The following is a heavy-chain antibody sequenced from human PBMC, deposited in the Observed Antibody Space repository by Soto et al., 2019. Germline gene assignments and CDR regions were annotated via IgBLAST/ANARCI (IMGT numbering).Heavy chain of an antibody. CDR2: INAGNGNT. CDR3: ARSRIDGSWRHFDVDY. CDR1: GYTFTSYA. J-gene: IGHJ4*02. D-gene: IGHD3-9*01. V-gene: IGHV1-3*01. Sequence: QVQLVQSGAEAKKPGASVKVSCKASGYTFTSYAMYWVRQAPGQRLEWVGWINAGNGNTKYSQKFQGRVTIFRDTCASTAYMELSSLRSEDTAVYYWARSRIDGSWRHFDVDYWGQGTLITVSS.